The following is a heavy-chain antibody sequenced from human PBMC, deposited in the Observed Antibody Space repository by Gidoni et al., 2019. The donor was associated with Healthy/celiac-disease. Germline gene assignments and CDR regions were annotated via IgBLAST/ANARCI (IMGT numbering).Heavy chain of an antibody. CDR3: ATGIAVAGGYYYYYGMDV. V-gene: IGHV5-10-1*01. Sequence: EVQLVQSGAEVKKPGESLRISCKGSGSSFTSYWISWVRQMPGKGLEWMGRIDPSDSYTNYSPSFQGHVTISADKSISTAYLQWSSLKASDTAMYYCATGIAVAGGYYYYYGMDVWGQGTTVTVSS. D-gene: IGHD6-19*01. CDR1: GSSFTSYW. CDR2: IDPSDSYT. J-gene: IGHJ6*02.